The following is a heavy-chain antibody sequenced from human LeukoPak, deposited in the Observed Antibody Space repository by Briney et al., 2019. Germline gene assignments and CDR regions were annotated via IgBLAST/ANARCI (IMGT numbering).Heavy chain of an antibody. CDR2: ICYSGST. CDR1: GGSISSYY. Sequence: SETLSLTCTVSGGSISSYYWSWIRQPPGKGLEWIGYICYSGSTNYNPSLKSRVTISVDTSKNQFSLKLSSMTAADTAVYYCARGPTIQQFDYWGQGTLVTVSS. J-gene: IGHJ4*02. D-gene: IGHD5-18*01. CDR3: ARGPTIQQFDY. V-gene: IGHV4-59*12.